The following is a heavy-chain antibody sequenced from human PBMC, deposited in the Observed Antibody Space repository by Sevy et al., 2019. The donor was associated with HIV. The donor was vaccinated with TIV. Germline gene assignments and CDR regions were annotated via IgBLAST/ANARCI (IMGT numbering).Heavy chain of an antibody. Sequence: GRSLRLSCTASGFTLGDYGMSWVRQAPGKGLEWISFTKSKAHGGTTENAASVKGRFTISRDDSKSIIYLQMNNLKVEDTAVYYCTPWSGSQSIFDYWGQGTPVTVSS. J-gene: IGHJ4*02. CDR3: TPWSGSQSIFDY. CDR1: GFTLGDYG. D-gene: IGHD1-26*01. V-gene: IGHV3-49*04. CDR2: TKSKAHGGTT.